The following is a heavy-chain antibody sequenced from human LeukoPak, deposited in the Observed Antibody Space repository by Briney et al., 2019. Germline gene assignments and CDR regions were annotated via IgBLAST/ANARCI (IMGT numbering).Heavy chain of an antibody. Sequence: SQTLSLTCAISGDSVPSNSVDWNWIRQSPSRGLEWLGRTYYRSKWYNDYALSVKSRITINPDTSKNQFSLQLNSVTPEDTAVYYCARGLGRRTGDFDYWGQGTLVTVSS. CDR1: GDSVPSNSVD. V-gene: IGHV6-1*01. CDR3: ARGLGRRTGDFDY. J-gene: IGHJ4*02. D-gene: IGHD7-27*01. CDR2: TYYRSKWYN.